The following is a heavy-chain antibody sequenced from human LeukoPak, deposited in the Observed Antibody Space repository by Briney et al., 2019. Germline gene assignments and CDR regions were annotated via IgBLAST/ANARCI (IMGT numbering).Heavy chain of an antibody. Sequence: SETLSLTCTVSGGSISSGSYYWRWIRQPAGKGLEWIGRIYTSGSTNYNPSLKSRVTISVDTSKNQFSLKLSSVTAADTAVYCCARVRRGYYDSSGYEDAFDIWGQGTMVTVSS. CDR3: ARVRRGYYDSSGYEDAFDI. CDR2: IYTSGST. V-gene: IGHV4-61*02. CDR1: GGSISSGSYY. J-gene: IGHJ3*02. D-gene: IGHD3-22*01.